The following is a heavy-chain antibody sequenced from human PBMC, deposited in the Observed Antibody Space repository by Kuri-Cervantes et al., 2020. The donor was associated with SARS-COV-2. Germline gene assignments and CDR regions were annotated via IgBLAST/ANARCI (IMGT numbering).Heavy chain of an antibody. CDR2: ISPNSGGT. CDR3: ARALGYCSSTSCSYWDYYYYGMDV. J-gene: IGHJ6*02. Sequence: ASVKVSCKASGYTFTGYYMHWVRQAPGQGLEWMGWISPNSGGTSYAQKFQGWVTMTRDTSISTAYMELSRLRSDDTAVYYCARALGYCSSTSCSYWDYYYYGMDVWGQGTTVTVSS. CDR1: GYTFTGYY. D-gene: IGHD2-2*01. V-gene: IGHV1-2*04.